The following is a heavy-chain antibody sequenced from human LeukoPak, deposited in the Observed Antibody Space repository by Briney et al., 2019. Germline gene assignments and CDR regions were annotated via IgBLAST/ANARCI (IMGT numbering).Heavy chain of an antibody. CDR2: IWYDGSNK. CDR3: ARRICSSTSCYCDY. CDR1: GFTFSSYG. D-gene: IGHD2-2*01. V-gene: IGHV3-33*01. Sequence: PGRSLRLSCAASGFTFSSYGMHWVRQAPGKGLERVPVIWYDGSNKYYADSVKGRFTISRDNSKNTLYLQMNSLRAEDTAVYYCARRICSSTSCYCDYWGQGTLVTVSS. J-gene: IGHJ4*02.